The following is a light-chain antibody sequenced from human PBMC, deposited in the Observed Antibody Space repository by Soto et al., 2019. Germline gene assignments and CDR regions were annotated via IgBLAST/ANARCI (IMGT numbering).Light chain of an antibody. V-gene: IGKV3-15*01. CDR1: QSVSSN. J-gene: IGKJ1*01. CDR2: GAS. CDR3: QQYNNLPRT. Sequence: EIVMTQSPATLSVSPGERATLSCRASQSVSSNLAWYHQKPGQAPRLLIYGASTRATGIPARFSGSRSGTEFTLTISSLQSEDCAVYYCQQYNNLPRTFGQGTKVEIK.